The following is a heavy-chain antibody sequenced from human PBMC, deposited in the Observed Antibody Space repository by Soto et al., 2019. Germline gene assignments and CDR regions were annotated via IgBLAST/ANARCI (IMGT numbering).Heavy chain of an antibody. D-gene: IGHD3-16*02. V-gene: IGHV4-4*07. CDR2: IYTSGST. CDR1: GGSISSYY. Sequence: SETLSLTCTVSGGSISSYYWSWIRQPAGKGLEWIGRIYTSGSTNYNPSLKSRVTMSVDTSKNQFSLKLSSVTAADTAVYYCARDSSDYVWGSYRPSYFDYWGQGTLVTAPQ. J-gene: IGHJ4*02. CDR3: ARDSSDYVWGSYRPSYFDY.